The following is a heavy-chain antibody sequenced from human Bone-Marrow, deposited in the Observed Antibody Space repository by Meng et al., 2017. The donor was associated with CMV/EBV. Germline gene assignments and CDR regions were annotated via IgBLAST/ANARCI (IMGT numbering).Heavy chain of an antibody. V-gene: IGHV1-18*01. CDR1: GYTFTSYG. CDR2: ISAYNGNT. J-gene: IGHJ6*02. Sequence: ASVKVSCKASGYTFTSYGISWVRQAPGQGLEWMGWISAYNGNTNYAQKLQGRVTMTTDTSTSTAYMELRSLRSDDTAVYYCAKAGSGSTDIYYYYGMDVWGQGTTVTVSS. D-gene: IGHD3-3*01. CDR3: AKAGSGSTDIYYYYGMDV.